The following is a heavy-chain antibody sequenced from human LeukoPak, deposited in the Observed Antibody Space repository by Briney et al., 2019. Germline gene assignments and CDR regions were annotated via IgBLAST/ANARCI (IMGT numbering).Heavy chain of an antibody. CDR2: IYSGGST. CDR1: GFTVSSNY. CDR3: ARDPLGGATYYFDY. Sequence: GGSLRLSCAASGFTVSSNYMSWVRQAPGKGLEWVSVIYSGGSTYYADSVKGRFTISRDNSKNTLYLQMNSLRAEDTAVYYCARDPLGGATYYFDYWGQGTLVTVST. J-gene: IGHJ4*02. D-gene: IGHD1-26*01. V-gene: IGHV3-53*01.